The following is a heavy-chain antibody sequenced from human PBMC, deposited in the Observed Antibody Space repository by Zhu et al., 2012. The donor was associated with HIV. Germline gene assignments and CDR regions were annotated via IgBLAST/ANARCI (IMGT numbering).Heavy chain of an antibody. Sequence: QVQLQESGPGLVKPSETLSLTCAVSGYSISSGYYWGWIRQPPGKGLEWIGNIYLSGSTYYNPSLKSRVTISLDTSKNQFSLKLNSVTAADTAVYYCAGEEMVRGVSWFDPWGQGTLVTVSS. CDR3: AGEEMVRGVSWFDP. V-gene: IGHV4-38-2*02. D-gene: IGHD3-10*01. CDR2: IYLSGST. J-gene: IGHJ5*02. CDR1: GYSISSGYY.